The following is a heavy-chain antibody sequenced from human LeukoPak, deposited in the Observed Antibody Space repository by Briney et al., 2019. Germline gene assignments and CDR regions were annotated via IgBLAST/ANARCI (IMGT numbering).Heavy chain of an antibody. V-gene: IGHV3-48*01. Sequence: GGSLRLSCAASGFTFSSYSMNWVRQAPGKGLEWVSYISSSSSTIYYADSVKGRFTISRDNAKNSLYLQMNSLRAEDTAVYYCARDAIVVVPAASPGNFDYWGQGTLVTVSS. J-gene: IGHJ4*02. D-gene: IGHD2-2*01. CDR3: ARDAIVVVPAASPGNFDY. CDR2: ISSSSSTI. CDR1: GFTFSSYS.